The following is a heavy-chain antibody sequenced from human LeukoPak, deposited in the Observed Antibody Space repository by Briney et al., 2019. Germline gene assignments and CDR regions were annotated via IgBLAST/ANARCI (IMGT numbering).Heavy chain of an antibody. CDR2: ISSSGSTI. CDR1: GFTFSSYE. Sequence: GGSLRLSCAASGFTFSSYEMNWVRQAPGKGLERVSYISSSGSTIYYADSVKGRFTISRDNAKNSLYLQMNSLRAEDTAVYYCAKGYCSGGSCNEAVNYWGQGTLVTVSS. CDR3: AKGYCSGGSCNEAVNY. V-gene: IGHV3-48*03. D-gene: IGHD2-15*01. J-gene: IGHJ4*02.